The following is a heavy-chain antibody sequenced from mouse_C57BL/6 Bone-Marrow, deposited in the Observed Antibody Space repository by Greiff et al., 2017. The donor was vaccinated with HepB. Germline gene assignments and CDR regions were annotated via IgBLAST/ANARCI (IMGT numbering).Heavy chain of an antibody. D-gene: IGHD1-1*01. CDR1: GYTFTSYW. J-gene: IGHJ2*01. Sequence: EVQLQQSGTVLARPGASVKMSCKTSGYTFTSYWMHWVKQRPGQGLEWIGAIYPGNSDTSYNQKFKGKAKLTAVTSASTAYMELSSLTNEDSAVYYCTRRITTVVATENYFDYWGQGTTLTVSS. V-gene: IGHV1-5*01. CDR3: TRRITTVVATENYFDY. CDR2: IYPGNSDT.